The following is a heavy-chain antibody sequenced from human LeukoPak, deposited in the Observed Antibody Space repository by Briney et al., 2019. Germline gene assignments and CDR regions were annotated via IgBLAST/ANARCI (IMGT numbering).Heavy chain of an antibody. V-gene: IGHV1-69*04. J-gene: IGHJ4*02. CDR3: ARELDRYYFDY. CDR1: GGTFSSYA. CDR2: IIPILGIA. Sequence: VASVKVSCKASGGTFSSYAISWVRQAPGQGLEWMGRIIPILGIANYAQKFQGRVTITADKSTSTAYMELSSLRSEDTAVYYRARELDRYYFDYWGQGTLVTVSS. D-gene: IGHD6-6*01.